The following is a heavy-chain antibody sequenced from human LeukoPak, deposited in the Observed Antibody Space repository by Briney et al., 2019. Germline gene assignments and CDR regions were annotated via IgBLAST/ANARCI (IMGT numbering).Heavy chain of an antibody. CDR3: AKGSLLRFLEWLSPDLNYYYMDV. V-gene: IGHV3-30*04. CDR1: GFTFSSYA. CDR2: ISYDGSNK. D-gene: IGHD3-3*01. Sequence: GRSLRLSCAASGFTFSSYAMHWVRQAPGKGLEWVAVISYDGSNKYYADSVKGRFTISRDNSKNSLYLQMNSLRAEDTAVYYCAKGSLLRFLEWLSPDLNYYYMDVWGKGTTVTVSS. J-gene: IGHJ6*03.